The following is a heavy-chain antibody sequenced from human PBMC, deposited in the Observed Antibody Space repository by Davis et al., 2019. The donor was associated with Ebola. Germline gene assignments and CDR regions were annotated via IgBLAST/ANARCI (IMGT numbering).Heavy chain of an antibody. CDR1: GGSISSSSYY. V-gene: IGHV4-39*01. J-gene: IGHJ4*02. D-gene: IGHD3-10*01. CDR3: ARLYGSGSYDY. CDR2: IYYSGST. Sequence: SETLSLTCTVSGGSISSSSYYWGWIRQPPGKGLEWIGSIYYSGSTYYNPSLKGRVTISVDTSKNQFSLKLSSVTAADTAVYYCARLYGSGSYDYWGQGTLVTVSS.